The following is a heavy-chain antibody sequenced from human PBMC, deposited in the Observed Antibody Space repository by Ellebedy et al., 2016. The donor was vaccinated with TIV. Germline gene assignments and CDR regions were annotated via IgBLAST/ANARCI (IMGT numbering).Heavy chain of an antibody. CDR1: GFSFGSYR. CDR2: IKQDGNDK. CDR3: ARDTSGAFDI. Sequence: GESLKISXAASGFSFGSYRMSWVRQAPGKGLQWVTNIKQDGNDKYYVDSVRGRFTISRDNAKNSLYLQMNSLRAEDTAVYYCARDTSGAFDIWGQGTMVTVSS. V-gene: IGHV3-7*01. J-gene: IGHJ3*02. D-gene: IGHD2/OR15-2a*01.